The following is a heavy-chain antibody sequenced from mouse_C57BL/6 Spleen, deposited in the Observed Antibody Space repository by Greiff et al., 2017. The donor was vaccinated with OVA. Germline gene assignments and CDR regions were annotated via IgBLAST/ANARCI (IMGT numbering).Heavy chain of an antibody. J-gene: IGHJ1*03. D-gene: IGHD2-5*01. V-gene: IGHV5-15*01. CDR2: ISNLAYSI. CDR1: GFTFSDYG. Sequence: EVQLVESGGGLVQPGGSLKLSCAASGFTFSDYGMAWVRQAPRKGPEWVAFISNLAYSIYYADTVTGRFTISRENAKNTLYLEMSSLRSEDTAMYYCARHGNSNYWYFDVWGTGTTVTVSS. CDR3: ARHGNSNYWYFDV.